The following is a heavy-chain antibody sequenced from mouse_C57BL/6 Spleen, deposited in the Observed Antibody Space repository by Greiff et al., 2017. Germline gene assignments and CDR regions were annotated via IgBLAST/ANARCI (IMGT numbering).Heavy chain of an antibody. Sequence: VQLKQSGGGLVKPGGSLKLSCAASGFTFSSYAMSWVRQTPEKRLEWVATISDGGSYTYYPDNVKGRFTISRDNAKNNLYLQMSHLKSEDTAMYYCARVRDGYYPGAMDYWGQGTSVTVSS. J-gene: IGHJ4*01. V-gene: IGHV5-4*01. CDR2: ISDGGSYT. CDR1: GFTFSSYA. CDR3: ARVRDGYYPGAMDY. D-gene: IGHD2-3*01.